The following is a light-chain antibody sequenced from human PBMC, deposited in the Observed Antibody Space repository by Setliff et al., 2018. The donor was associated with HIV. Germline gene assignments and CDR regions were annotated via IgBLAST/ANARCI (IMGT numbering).Light chain of an antibody. CDR1: SSDVGGYSY. Sequence: QSVLTQPASASGSPGRSITISCTGTSSDVGGYSYVSWYQQHPGKAPKLIIYEVRNRPSGVSNRFSGSKSGNTASLTISGLQAEDEADYYCSSYAITNTLPFGTGTKVT. J-gene: IGLJ1*01. V-gene: IGLV2-14*01. CDR2: EVR. CDR3: SSYAITNTLP.